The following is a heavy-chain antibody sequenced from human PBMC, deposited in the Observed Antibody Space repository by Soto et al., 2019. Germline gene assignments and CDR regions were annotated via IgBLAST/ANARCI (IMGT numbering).Heavy chain of an antibody. J-gene: IGHJ4*02. Sequence: NPSETLSLTCAVYGGPFSGYYWSWIRQPPGKGLEWIGEIGEINHSGSTNYNPSLNSRVSISVDTSKNQLSLKLSSVTAADTAVYYCVRRLAVKPRYYFDYWGQGTLVTVSS. V-gene: IGHV4-34*01. D-gene: IGHD6-19*01. CDR1: GGPFSGYY. CDR2: INHSGST. CDR3: VRRLAVKPRYYFDY.